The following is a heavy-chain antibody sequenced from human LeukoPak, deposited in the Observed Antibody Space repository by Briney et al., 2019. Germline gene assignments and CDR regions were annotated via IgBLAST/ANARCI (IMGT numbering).Heavy chain of an antibody. J-gene: IGHJ3*02. CDR2: IYTSGYT. V-gene: IGHV4-4*07. Sequence: PSETLSLTCTVSGDSLSSSYWSWVRQPAGKGLEWIGRIYTSGYTNYNPSLKGRVTMSVDTSKNQFSLKLTSMTDADAAVYYCAKSNGYGLIDIWGQGTMVTVSS. CDR3: AKSNGYGLIDI. D-gene: IGHD3-10*01. CDR1: GDSLSSSY.